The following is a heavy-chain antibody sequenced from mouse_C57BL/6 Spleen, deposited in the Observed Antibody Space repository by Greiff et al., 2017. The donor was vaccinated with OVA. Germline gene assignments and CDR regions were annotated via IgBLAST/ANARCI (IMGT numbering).Heavy chain of an antibody. J-gene: IGHJ4*01. D-gene: IGHD2-2*01. CDR1: GYTFTSYG. V-gene: IGHV1-81*01. Sequence: QVQLQQSGAELARPGASVKLSCKASGYTFTSYGISWVKQRTGQGLEWIGEIYPRSGNTYYNEKFKGKATLTADKSYSTAYMELRSLTSEDSAVYFCARRGLRGAMDYWGQGTSVTVSS. CDR3: ARRGLRGAMDY. CDR2: IYPRSGNT.